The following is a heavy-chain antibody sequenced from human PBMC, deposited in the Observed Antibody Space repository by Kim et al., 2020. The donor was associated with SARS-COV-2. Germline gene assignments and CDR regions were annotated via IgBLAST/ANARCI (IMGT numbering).Heavy chain of an antibody. CDR2: IYYSGST. CDR3: ARVRGYSGYGADYGMDV. J-gene: IGHJ6*02. D-gene: IGHD5-12*01. CDR1: GGSISSYY. V-gene: IGHV4-59*01. Sequence: SETLSLTCTVSGGSISSYYWSWIRQPPGKGLEWIGYIYYSGSTNYNPSLKSRVTISVDTSKNQFSLKLSSVTAADTAVYYCARVRGYSGYGADYGMDVWGQGTTVTVSS.